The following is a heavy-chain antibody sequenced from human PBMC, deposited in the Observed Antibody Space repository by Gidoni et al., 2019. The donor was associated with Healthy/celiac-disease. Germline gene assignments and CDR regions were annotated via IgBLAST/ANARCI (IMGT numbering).Heavy chain of an antibody. CDR1: GFTFGDYA. Sequence: EVQLVESGGGLVTPGRSLRLSCTASGFTFGDYAMSWFRQAPGMGVEWVGFIRSIDYGGTTEYAASVKGRFTISRDDSKSIAYLQMNSLKTEDTAVYYCTRDGLRYFDWLLYFDYWGQGTLVTVSS. CDR3: TRDGLRYFDWLLYFDY. D-gene: IGHD3-9*01. J-gene: IGHJ4*02. CDR2: IRSIDYGGTT. V-gene: IGHV3-49*05.